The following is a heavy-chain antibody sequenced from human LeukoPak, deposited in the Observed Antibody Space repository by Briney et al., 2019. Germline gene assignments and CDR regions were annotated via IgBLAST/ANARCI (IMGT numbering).Heavy chain of an antibody. V-gene: IGHV4-39*01. D-gene: IGHD1-26*01. J-gene: IGHJ4*02. CDR1: GGSISSSSYY. CDR3: ARSSGSYYTLLFDY. CDR2: IYYSVST. Sequence: SETLSLTCTVSGGSISSSSYYCGWIRQPPGKGLEWIGIIYYSVSTYYNPSLKSQATISVDTSKNQCSLKLTALTAADTAGYYCARSSGSYYTLLFDYWGQGTLVTVSS.